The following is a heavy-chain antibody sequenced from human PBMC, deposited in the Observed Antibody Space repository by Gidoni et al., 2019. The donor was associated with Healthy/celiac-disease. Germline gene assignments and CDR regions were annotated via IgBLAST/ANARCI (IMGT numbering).Heavy chain of an antibody. J-gene: IGHJ4*02. CDR2: IRSSSSYI. V-gene: IGHV3-21*01. CDR3: ASSEEYSSSWQYYFDY. CDR1: GFTFSSYS. D-gene: IGHD6-13*01. Sequence: EVQLVESGGGLVNPGGSLRLSCAASGFTFSSYSMNWVRQAPGKGLEWVSSIRSSSSYIYYADSAKGRFTVSRDNAKNSLYLQMNSLRAEDTAVYYCASSEEYSSSWQYYFDYWGQGTLVTVSS.